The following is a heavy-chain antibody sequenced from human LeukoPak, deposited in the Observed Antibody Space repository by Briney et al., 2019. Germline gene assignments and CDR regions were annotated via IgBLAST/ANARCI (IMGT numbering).Heavy chain of an antibody. CDR2: IYYSGST. CDR3: ARTDSRITTVRGVAFDI. CDR1: GGSISSYY. D-gene: IGHD3-10*01. V-gene: IGHV4-59*01. J-gene: IGHJ3*02. Sequence: SETLSLTCTVSGGSISSYYWSWIRQPPGKGLEWIGYIYYSGSTNYNPSLKSRVTISVDTSKNQFSLKLSSVTAADTAVYYCARTDSRITTVRGVAFDIWGQGTMVTVSS.